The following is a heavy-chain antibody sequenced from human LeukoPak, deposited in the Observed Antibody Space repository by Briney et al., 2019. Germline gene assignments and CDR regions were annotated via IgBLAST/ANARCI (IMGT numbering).Heavy chain of an antibody. J-gene: IGHJ6*02. D-gene: IGHD5-24*01. Sequence: SETLSLTCAVYGGSFSGYYWSWIRQPPGKGXXXXXXXXXXXXXXCNPSLKSRVTISVDTSKNQFSLKLSSVTAADTAVYYCARGPKQGRNDYNSADHRYYYYYYGMDVWGQGTTVTVSS. CDR3: ARGPKQGRNDYNSADHRYYYYYYGMDV. CDR1: GGSFSGYY. V-gene: IGHV4-34*01. CDR2: XXXXXXX.